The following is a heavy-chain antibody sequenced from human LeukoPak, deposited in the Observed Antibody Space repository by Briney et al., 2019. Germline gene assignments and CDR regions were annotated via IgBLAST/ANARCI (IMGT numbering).Heavy chain of an antibody. CDR3: ARDYSSGWVFGYFDY. D-gene: IGHD6-19*01. CDR1: GFTFSGYS. J-gene: IGHJ4*02. V-gene: IGHV3-21*01. CDR2: ISSSGSYI. Sequence: PGGSLRLSCAASGFTFSGYSMNWVRQAPGKGLEWVSSISSSGSYIFYADSVKGRFTISRDNAKNSLYLQMNSLRAEDTAVYYCARDYSSGWVFGYFDYWGQGTLVTVSS.